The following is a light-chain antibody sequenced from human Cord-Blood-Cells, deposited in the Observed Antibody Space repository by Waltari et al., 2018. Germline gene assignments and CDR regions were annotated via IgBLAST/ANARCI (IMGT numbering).Light chain of an antibody. V-gene: IGKV1-39*01. Sequence: DIQVTPSPSSLSAFVGDRVTNTSRESQSISSYLYWYPQKQRKALKLLINAASSLQSVVASRFMGSGSRTDFHLPMSCLEPEHFASCYYQQSDSTRFTFRPGAKVDIK. J-gene: IGKJ3*01. CDR2: AAS. CDR1: QSISSY. CDR3: QQSDSTRFT.